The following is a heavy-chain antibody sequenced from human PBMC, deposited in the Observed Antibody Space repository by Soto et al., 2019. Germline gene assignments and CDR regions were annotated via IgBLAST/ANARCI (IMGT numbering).Heavy chain of an antibody. CDR1: GFTFTSYS. Sequence: EVQLVESGGGLVQRGGSLRLSCAASGFTFTSYSMNWVRQAPGKGLEWISYISSITSTIYYVDSVKGRFTISRDNAKNSLYLQMNSLRDDDTAVYYCVRDGVRMDVWGQGTTVTVSS. D-gene: IGHD2-8*01. J-gene: IGHJ6*02. CDR3: VRDGVRMDV. V-gene: IGHV3-48*02. CDR2: ISSITSTI.